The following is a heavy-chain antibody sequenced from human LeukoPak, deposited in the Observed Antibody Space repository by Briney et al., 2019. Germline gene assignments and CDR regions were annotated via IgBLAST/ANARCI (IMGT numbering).Heavy chain of an antibody. CDR3: ARGAWATRLGS. D-gene: IGHD2-15*01. Sequence: PSETLSRTCAVYGESLNSYYWSWVRQPPGEGLEWIGEIYESGTTEYNPSLKSRVTISMVPSKQQFSLSLSSVTAADTAVYYCARGAWATRLGSWGLGTPVIVSS. J-gene: IGHJ4*02. CDR2: IYESGTT. V-gene: IGHV4-34*01. CDR1: GESLNSYY.